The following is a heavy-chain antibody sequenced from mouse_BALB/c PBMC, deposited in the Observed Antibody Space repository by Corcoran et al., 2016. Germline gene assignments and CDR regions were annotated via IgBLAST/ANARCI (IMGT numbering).Heavy chain of an antibody. J-gene: IGHJ3*01. V-gene: IGHV9-1*02. CDR2: INTYTGEP. CDR1: GYTVTNYG. D-gene: IGHD4-1*01. CDR3: ARRDNWVFAY. Sequence: QSQLVQSGPELKKPGETVKISCKASGYTVTNYGRNWVKEAPGKGLKWMGWINTYTGEPTYADDFKERFALSLETSASTAYLQINNLKNEDMATYFCARRDNWVFAYWGQGTLVTVSA.